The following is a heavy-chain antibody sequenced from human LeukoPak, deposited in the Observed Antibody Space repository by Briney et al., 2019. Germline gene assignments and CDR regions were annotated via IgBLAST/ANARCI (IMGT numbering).Heavy chain of an antibody. Sequence: ASVKVSCKASGYTFTGYYMHWVRQAPGQGLEWMGRINPNSGGTNYAQKFQGRVTMTRDTSISTAYMELSRLRSDDTAVYYCARDREQKWRVDAFDYGGQETLVPVSS. CDR1: GYTFTGYY. CDR2: INPNSGGT. D-gene: IGHD6-19*01. J-gene: IGHJ4*02. V-gene: IGHV1-2*06. CDR3: ARDREQKWRVDAFDY.